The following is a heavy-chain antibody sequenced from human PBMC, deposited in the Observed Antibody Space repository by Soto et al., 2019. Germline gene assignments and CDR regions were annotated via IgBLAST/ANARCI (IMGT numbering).Heavy chain of an antibody. Sequence: QVQLVESGGGVVQPGRSLRLSCAASGFTFSSYGMHWVRQAPGKGLEWVAVISYDGSNKYYADSVKGRFTISRDNSKNTLYLQMNSLRAEDTAVYYCAKVLSSVHYDSSGPRDYWGQGTLVTVSS. V-gene: IGHV3-30*18. CDR2: ISYDGSNK. D-gene: IGHD3-22*01. CDR3: AKVLSSVHYDSSGPRDY. J-gene: IGHJ4*02. CDR1: GFTFSSYG.